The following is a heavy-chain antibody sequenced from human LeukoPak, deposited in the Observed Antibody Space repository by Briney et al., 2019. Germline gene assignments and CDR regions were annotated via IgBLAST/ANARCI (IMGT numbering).Heavy chain of an antibody. V-gene: IGHV3-21*01. J-gene: IGHJ4*02. D-gene: IGHD1-26*01. Sequence: PGGSLRLSCAASGFTFSSYSMNWVRQAPGKGLEWVSSISSSSSYIYYADSVKGRFTISRDNAKNSLYLQMNSLRAEDKAVYYCAIVGGRAKPFDYWGQGTLVTVSS. CDR2: ISSSSSYI. CDR1: GFTFSSYS. CDR3: AIVGGRAKPFDY.